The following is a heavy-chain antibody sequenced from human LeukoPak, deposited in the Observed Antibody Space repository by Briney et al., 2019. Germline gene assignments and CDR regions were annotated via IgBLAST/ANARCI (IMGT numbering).Heavy chain of an antibody. CDR3: ARDLGNWFDP. J-gene: IGHJ5*02. Sequence: GGSLRLSCAASGFTFSSYAMHWVRQAPGKGLEWVAVISYDGSNEYYADSVKGRCTISRGNSRNTLYLQMNSLRAEDTAVYYCARDLGNWFDPWGQGTLVTVSS. V-gene: IGHV3-30-3*01. D-gene: IGHD7-27*01. CDR1: GFTFSSYA. CDR2: ISYDGSNE.